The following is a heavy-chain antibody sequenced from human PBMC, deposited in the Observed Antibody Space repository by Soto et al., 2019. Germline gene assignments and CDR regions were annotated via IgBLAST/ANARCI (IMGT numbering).Heavy chain of an antibody. CDR2: VSHDGRNT. D-gene: IGHD6-19*01. CDR3: AKGGRQWLVTSDFNY. V-gene: IGHV3-30*18. Sequence: VQLVESGGGVVQPGRSLRLSCAASGFTFSDYAMHWVRQAPGKGLEWVAFVSHDGRNTHYADSVKGRFTISRDSSKNTVPLEMTSLRAEDTAVYYCAKGGRQWLVTSDFNYWGQGALVTVSS. CDR1: GFTFSDYA. J-gene: IGHJ4*02.